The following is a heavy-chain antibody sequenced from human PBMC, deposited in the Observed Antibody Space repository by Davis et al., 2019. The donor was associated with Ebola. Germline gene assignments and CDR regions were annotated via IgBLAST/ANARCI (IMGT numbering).Heavy chain of an antibody. CDR3: ARLDRQQLGLYGMDV. CDR1: GYSFTSYW. V-gene: IGHV5-51*01. D-gene: IGHD6-13*01. CDR2: IYPGDSDP. J-gene: IGHJ6*02. Sequence: GESLKISCKGSGYSFTSYWIGWVRQMPGKGLEWMGIIYPGDSDPRYSPSFQGRVTISADKSIRTAYLQWSSLKASDTAMYYCARLDRQQLGLYGMDVWGQGTTVSVSS.